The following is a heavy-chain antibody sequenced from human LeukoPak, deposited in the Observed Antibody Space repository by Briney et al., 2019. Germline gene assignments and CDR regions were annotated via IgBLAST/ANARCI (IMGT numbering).Heavy chain of an antibody. Sequence: SETLSLTCTVSGGSISSSSYYWGWIRQPPGKGLEWIGSIYYSGSTYYNPSLKSRVTISVDTSKNQFSLKLSSVTAADTAVYYCARWLAYDYVWGSYRPHDAFDIWGQGTMVTVSS. V-gene: IGHV4-39*01. CDR1: GGSISSSSYY. J-gene: IGHJ3*02. CDR3: ARWLAYDYVWGSYRPHDAFDI. CDR2: IYYSGST. D-gene: IGHD3-16*02.